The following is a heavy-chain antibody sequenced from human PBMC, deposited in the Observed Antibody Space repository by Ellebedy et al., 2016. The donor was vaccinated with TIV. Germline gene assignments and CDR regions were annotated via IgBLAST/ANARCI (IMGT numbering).Heavy chain of an antibody. J-gene: IGHJ4*02. CDR2: INAGNGNT. D-gene: IGHD4-11*01. Sequence: AASVKVSCKASGYTFTGYYMHWVRQAPGQGLEWMGWINAGNGNTKYSQKFQGRVTITRDTSASTAYMELSSLRSEDTAVYYCARSMTTVTTNLGYWGQGTLVTVSS. CDR1: GYTFTGYY. V-gene: IGHV1-3*01. CDR3: ARSMTTVTTNLGY.